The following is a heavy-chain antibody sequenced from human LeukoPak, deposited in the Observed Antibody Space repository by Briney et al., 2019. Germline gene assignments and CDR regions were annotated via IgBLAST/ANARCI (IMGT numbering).Heavy chain of an antibody. V-gene: IGHV1-46*01. D-gene: IGHD3-10*01. Sequence: ASVKVSCKASGYTFTSYYMHWVRQAPGQGLEWMGIINPSGGSTSYAQKFQGRVTMTRDTSTSTVYMELRSLRSDDTAVYYCARDGRFGELFDYWGQGTLVTVSS. CDR2: INPSGGST. J-gene: IGHJ4*02. CDR3: ARDGRFGELFDY. CDR1: GYTFTSYY.